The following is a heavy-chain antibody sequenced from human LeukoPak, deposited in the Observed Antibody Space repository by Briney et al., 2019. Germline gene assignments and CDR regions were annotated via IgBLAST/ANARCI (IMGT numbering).Heavy chain of an antibody. D-gene: IGHD5-12*01. Sequence: PSETLSLTCTVSGGSISSYYWSWIRQPPGKGLEWIGYIYYSGSTNYNPSLKSRVTISVDTSKNQFSLKLSSVTAADTAVYYCARVDQSGYDTRGWFDPWGQGTLVTVSS. CDR3: ARVDQSGYDTRGWFDP. J-gene: IGHJ5*02. CDR2: IYYSGST. V-gene: IGHV4-59*01. CDR1: GGSISSYY.